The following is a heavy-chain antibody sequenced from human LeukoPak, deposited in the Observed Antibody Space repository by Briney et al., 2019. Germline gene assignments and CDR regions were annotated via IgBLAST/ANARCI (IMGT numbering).Heavy chain of an antibody. J-gene: IGHJ4*02. D-gene: IGHD3-22*01. Sequence: PGGSLRLSCSASGFTFSGCGMHWVRQAPGKGLEWVAFIRYDGGNKHYADSVKGRFTISRDNSMNTLYLQMNSLTAEDAAVYYCAKDPHYYDSGGYPYYFDYWGQGTLVTVSS. CDR1: GFTFSGCG. CDR2: IRYDGGNK. CDR3: AKDPHYYDSGGYPYYFDY. V-gene: IGHV3-30*02.